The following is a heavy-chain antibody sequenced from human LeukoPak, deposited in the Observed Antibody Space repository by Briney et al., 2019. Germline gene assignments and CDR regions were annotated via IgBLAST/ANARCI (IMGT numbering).Heavy chain of an antibody. V-gene: IGHV3-23*01. CDR1: GSGFTFGNFG. CDR2: IIGSGYYT. CDR3: AKDGSWGDYYFYFYMDV. J-gene: IGHJ6*03. D-gene: IGHD3-16*01. Sequence: PGGSLRLSCEASGSGFTFGNFGMSCGRQAPGKGLEWLSGIIGSGYYTYYPDSEKGRFTNSRDNSKNTLYIEMTSLRAEAMAVYYCAKDGSWGDYYFYFYMDVWGKGTTVTVS.